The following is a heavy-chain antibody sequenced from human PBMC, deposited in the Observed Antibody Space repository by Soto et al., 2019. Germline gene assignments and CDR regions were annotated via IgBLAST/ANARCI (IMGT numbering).Heavy chain of an antibody. V-gene: IGHV1-69*13. D-gene: IGHD3-3*01. CDR3: TKDSWSGYRQDYGMDV. CDR2: IIPIFGTA. J-gene: IGHJ6*02. Sequence: ASVKVSCKASGGTFSSYGISWVRQAPGQGLEWMGGIIPIFGTANYAQKFQGRVTITADESTSTAYMELSSLRSEDTAVYYCTKDSWSGYRQDYGMDVWGQGTTVTVSS. CDR1: GGTFSSYG.